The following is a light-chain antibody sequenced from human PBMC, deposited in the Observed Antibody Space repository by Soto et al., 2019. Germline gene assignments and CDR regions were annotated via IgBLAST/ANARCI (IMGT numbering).Light chain of an antibody. V-gene: IGKV1-5*01. CDR3: QQYNSVAWT. CDR1: QTIHRW. J-gene: IGKJ1*01. Sequence: QMTQSPFTLSASVGDRVTITCRASQTIHRWLAWYQQRPGQAPKLLIYDASNLGAGVPSRFSGSGSGTEFTLTIGSLQPDDFATYYCQQYNSVAWTFGHGTTVEIK. CDR2: DAS.